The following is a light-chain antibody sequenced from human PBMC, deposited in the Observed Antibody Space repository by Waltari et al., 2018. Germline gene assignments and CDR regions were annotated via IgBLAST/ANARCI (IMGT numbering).Light chain of an antibody. J-gene: IGKJ4*01. CDR1: PSVTNN. Sequence: EIVMTQSPATLPLSPGERATLSCRASPSVTNNLAWYQQKPSQAPRLLIYRASTRATSIPARISGSGSGTEFTLTISSLQSEDFAFYYCQQYNNWPLTFGGGTKVEIK. CDR3: QQYNNWPLT. CDR2: RAS. V-gene: IGKV3-15*01.